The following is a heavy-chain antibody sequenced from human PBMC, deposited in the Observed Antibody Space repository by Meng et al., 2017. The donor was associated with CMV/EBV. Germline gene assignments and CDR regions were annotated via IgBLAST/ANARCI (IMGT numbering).Heavy chain of an antibody. V-gene: IGHV1-2*02. CDR1: GFNFNDYG. CDR3: AGTRRVVVTNWFDP. J-gene: IGHJ5*02. CDR2: INPNSGGT. Sequence: ASGFNFNDYGIAWVRQAPGQGLEWMGWINPNSGGTNYAQRFQGRVTMTRDTSISTAYMELSRLRSDDTAVYYCAGTRRVVVTNWFDPWGQGTLVTVSS. D-gene: IGHD2-21*02.